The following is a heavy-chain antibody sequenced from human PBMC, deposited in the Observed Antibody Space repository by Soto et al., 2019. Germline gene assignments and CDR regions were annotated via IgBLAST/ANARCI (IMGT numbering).Heavy chain of an antibody. CDR3: ASDMGFGLSDY. Sequence: QVQLVQSGAEVKKPGASVKVSCKASGYTFTNYAIDWVRQAPGQRLEWMGWINAGNGNTKYSQKFLGRVTITRDTSASTAYMELSRLRSEDTAVYYCASDMGFGLSDYGGQGILVTVSS. CDR2: INAGNGNT. J-gene: IGHJ4*02. CDR1: GYTFTNYA. V-gene: IGHV1-3*01. D-gene: IGHD3-10*01.